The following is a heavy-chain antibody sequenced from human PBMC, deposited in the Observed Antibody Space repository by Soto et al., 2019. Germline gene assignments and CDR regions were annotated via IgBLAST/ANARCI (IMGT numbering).Heavy chain of an antibody. CDR3: ARDGYNRDSWFDP. V-gene: IGHV3-21*01. Sequence: GGSLRLSCAASGFTFSSYSMNWVRQAPGKGLEWVSSISSSSYIYYADSVKGRFTISRDNAKNSLYLQMNSLRAEDTAVYYCARDGYNRDSWFDPWGQGTLVTVSS. J-gene: IGHJ5*02. CDR1: GFTFSSYS. D-gene: IGHD5-12*01. CDR2: ISSSSYI.